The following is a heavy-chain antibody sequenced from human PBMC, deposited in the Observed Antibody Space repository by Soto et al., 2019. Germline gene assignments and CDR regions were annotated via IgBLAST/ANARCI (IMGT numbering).Heavy chain of an antibody. CDR2: IITDGTYT. D-gene: IGHD3-16*01. CDR3: ARGTGGGGSMRGAFDI. CDR1: GFTFSSHW. Sequence: CGPLRLSCAASGFTFSSHWMHWVRQGPGKEPVWVSRIITDGTYTTYADSVKGRFTISRDNAKNTLYLQMNSLRNDDTAVYYFARGTGGGGSMRGAFDIWGQGAMVTVS. V-gene: IGHV3-74*01. J-gene: IGHJ3*02.